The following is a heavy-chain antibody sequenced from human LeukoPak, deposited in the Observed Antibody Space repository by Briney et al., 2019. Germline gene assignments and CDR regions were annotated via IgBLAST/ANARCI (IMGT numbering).Heavy chain of an antibody. CDR1: GFTFSSYP. J-gene: IGHJ4*02. CDR2: IGPNGRSV. V-gene: IGHV3-48*02. CDR3: ARGIHFRDVWHVRE. Sequence: GGSLRLSCAASGFTFSSYPMTWVRQAPGKGLEWLAYIGPNGRSVFYGGSAQGRFTISRDNSENTLYLEMNNLRHEDTAFYYCARGIHFRDVWHVREWGQGTLLTVSS. D-gene: IGHD5-24*01.